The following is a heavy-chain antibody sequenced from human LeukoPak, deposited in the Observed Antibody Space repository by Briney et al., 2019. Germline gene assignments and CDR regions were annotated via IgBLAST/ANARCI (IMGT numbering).Heavy chain of an antibody. CDR2: INPNSGGT. Sequence: RASVKVSCKASGYTFTSYAMNWVRQAPGQGLEWMGWINPNSGGTNYAQKFQGWVTMTRDTSISTAYMELSRLRSDDTAVYYCARRLGFGESYDAFDIWGQETMVTVSS. J-gene: IGHJ3*02. V-gene: IGHV1-2*04. CDR3: ARRLGFGESYDAFDI. D-gene: IGHD3-10*01. CDR1: GYTFTSYA.